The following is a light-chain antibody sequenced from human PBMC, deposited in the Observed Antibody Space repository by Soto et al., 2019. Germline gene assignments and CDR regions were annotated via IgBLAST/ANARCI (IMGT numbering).Light chain of an antibody. CDR1: SSDVGGYNY. Sequence: QSALTQPASVSGSPGQSITISCTGTSSDVGGYNYVSWYQQDPGKAPKLMIYEVSKRPSGVPDRFSGSKSGNTASLTVSGLQAEDEADYYCPSHAGSINYVFGTGTKVTVL. J-gene: IGLJ1*01. V-gene: IGLV2-8*01. CDR2: EVS. CDR3: PSHAGSINYV.